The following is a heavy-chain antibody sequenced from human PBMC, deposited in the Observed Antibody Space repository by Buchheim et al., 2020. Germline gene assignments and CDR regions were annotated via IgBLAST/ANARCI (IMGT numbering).Heavy chain of an antibody. CDR1: GFTFSSYA. CDR2: ISGSGGST. Sequence: EVQLLESGGGLVQPGGSLRLSCAASGFTFSSYAMSWVRQAPGKGLEWVSAISGSGGSTYYADSVKGRFTISRDNSKHTLYLQMNSLRAEDTAVYYCASGEFGQWLVPNWFDPWGQGTL. D-gene: IGHD6-19*01. V-gene: IGHV3-23*01. J-gene: IGHJ5*02. CDR3: ASGEFGQWLVPNWFDP.